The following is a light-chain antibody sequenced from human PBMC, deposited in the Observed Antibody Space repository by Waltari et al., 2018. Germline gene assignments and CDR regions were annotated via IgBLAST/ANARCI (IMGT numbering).Light chain of an antibody. CDR1: PSIGKY. J-gene: IGKJ1*01. V-gene: IGKV3-20*01. CDR3: QHYVRLPVT. Sequence: DIVLTQFPGTLSLSAGERATLSCRASPSIGKYLAWYQLRPGQAPRLLIYDAYIRAAGIPDRFGGSGSGTDFSLTISRLEPEDFAMYYCQHYVRLPVTFGQGTKVEIK. CDR2: DAY.